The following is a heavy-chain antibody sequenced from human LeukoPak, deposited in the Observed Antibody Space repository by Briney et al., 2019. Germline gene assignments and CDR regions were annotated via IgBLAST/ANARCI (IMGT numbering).Heavy chain of an antibody. Sequence: SETLSLTCTVSGGSISSYYWSWIRQPPGKGLEWIGYIYYSGSTNYNPSLKSRVTISVDTSKNQFSLKLNSVTAADTAVYYCVSRLTATGEFDYWGQGTLVTVSS. CDR3: VSRLTATGEFDY. V-gene: IGHV4-59*08. J-gene: IGHJ4*02. D-gene: IGHD2-2*01. CDR1: GGSISSYY. CDR2: IYYSGST.